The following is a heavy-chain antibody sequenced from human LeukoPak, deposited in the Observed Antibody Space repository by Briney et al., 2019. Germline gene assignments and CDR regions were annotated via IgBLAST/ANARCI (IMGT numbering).Heavy chain of an antibody. CDR2: INPNSGGT. D-gene: IGHD1-7*01. J-gene: IGHJ4*02. V-gene: IGHV1-2*02. CDR1: GYTFTGYY. CDR3: AREGEMDDWNYQI. Sequence: GASVKVSCKASGYTFTGYYMHWVRQAPGQGLEWMGWINPNSGGTNYAQKFQGRVTMTRDTSISTAYMELSRLRSDDTAVYYCAREGEMDDWNYQIWGQGTLVTVSS.